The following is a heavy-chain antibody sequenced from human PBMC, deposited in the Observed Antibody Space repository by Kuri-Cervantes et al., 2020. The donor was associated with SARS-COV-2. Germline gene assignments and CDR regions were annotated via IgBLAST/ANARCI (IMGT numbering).Heavy chain of an antibody. Sequence: GGSLRLSCAASGFTFSSYSMNWVRQAPGKGLEWVSSISSSSSYIYYADSVKGRFTISRDNAKNSLHLQMNSLRAEDTAVYYCARDRSYTFTYYYDSSGYYYAFDIWGQGTMVTVSS. CDR1: GFTFSSYS. D-gene: IGHD3-22*01. CDR3: ARDRSYTFTYYYDSSGYYYAFDI. V-gene: IGHV3-21*01. CDR2: ISSSSSYI. J-gene: IGHJ3*02.